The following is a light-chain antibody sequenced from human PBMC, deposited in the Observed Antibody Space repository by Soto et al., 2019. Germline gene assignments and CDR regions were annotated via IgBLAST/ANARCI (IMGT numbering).Light chain of an antibody. J-gene: IGKJ4*01. CDR3: QQSYRIPIT. V-gene: IGKV1-39*01. CDR2: AAS. CDR1: EIIESY. Sequence: DIQMTQSPPSLSASVGDRVTITCRASEIIESYLSWYQQKPGEAPNLLIYAASDLQGGVSSRFSGSGSGTDFTLTISSLQPEDFATYYCQQSYRIPITFGGGTKVQIK.